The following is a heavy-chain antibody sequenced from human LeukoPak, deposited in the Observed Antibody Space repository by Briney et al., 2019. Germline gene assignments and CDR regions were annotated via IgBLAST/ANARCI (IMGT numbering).Heavy chain of an antibody. Sequence: SETLSLTCTVSGYSISSGYYWGWIRQPPGKGLEWIGSIYHSGSTYYNPSLKSRVTISVDTSKNQFSLKLSSVTAADTAVYYCAREGDVDTADYWGQGTLVTVSS. D-gene: IGHD5-18*01. CDR1: GYSISSGYY. J-gene: IGHJ4*02. V-gene: IGHV4-38-2*02. CDR3: AREGDVDTADY. CDR2: IYHSGST.